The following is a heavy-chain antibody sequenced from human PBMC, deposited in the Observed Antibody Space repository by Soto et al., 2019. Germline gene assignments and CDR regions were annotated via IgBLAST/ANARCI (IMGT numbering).Heavy chain of an antibody. J-gene: IGHJ6*03. Sequence: SETLSLTCTVSGGSISSGGYYWSWIRQHPGKGLEWIGYIYYSGSTYYNPSLKSRVTISVDTSKNQFSLKLSSVTAADTAVYYCARREYSGYVGMDVWGKGTTVTVSS. CDR1: GGSISSGGYY. D-gene: IGHD5-12*01. CDR2: IYYSGST. V-gene: IGHV4-31*03. CDR3: ARREYSGYVGMDV.